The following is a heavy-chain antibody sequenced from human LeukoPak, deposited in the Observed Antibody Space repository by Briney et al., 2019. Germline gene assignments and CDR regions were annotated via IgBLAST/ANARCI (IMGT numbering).Heavy chain of an antibody. J-gene: IGHJ3*02. Sequence: GRSLRLSCAAFGFTFSSYSMNWVRQAPGKGLEWVSSISSSSSYIYYADSVKGRFTISRDNAKNSLYLQMNSLRAEDTAVYYCASGPTAMVTSDAFDIWGQGTMVTVSS. CDR2: ISSSSSYI. CDR1: GFTFSSYS. D-gene: IGHD5-18*01. V-gene: IGHV3-21*01. CDR3: ASGPTAMVTSDAFDI.